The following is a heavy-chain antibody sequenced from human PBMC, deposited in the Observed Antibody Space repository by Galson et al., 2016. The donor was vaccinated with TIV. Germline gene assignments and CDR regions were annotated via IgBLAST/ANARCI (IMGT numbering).Heavy chain of an antibody. CDR3: ARSSIRDVSTHGFLAS. CDR2: TDWDGDK. J-gene: IGHJ5*02. D-gene: IGHD5-24*01. V-gene: IGHV2-70*17. Sequence: PALVKPTQTLTLTCTFSGFSLTTHGMCVSWIRQPPGKALEWLARTDWDGDKFYSTSLQTRLSISKDTSRNQVVLTLSNVDPVDTATYFCARSSIRDVSTHGFLASWGQGPLFPVSP. CDR1: GFSLTTHGMC.